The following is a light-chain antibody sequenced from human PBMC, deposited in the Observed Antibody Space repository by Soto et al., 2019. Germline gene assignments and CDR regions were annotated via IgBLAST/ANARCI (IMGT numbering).Light chain of an antibody. J-gene: IGLJ1*01. CDR3: SSFTGTTNSEV. Sequence: VLTQPASVSGSPGQSITISCTGTSSDVGAYKYVSWYQQHPGKAPKLIIYGVSNRPSGVSNRFSGSKSGNTAFLTISGLQHEDEADYYCSSFTGTTNSEVFGTGTKVTVL. CDR2: GVS. CDR1: SSDVGAYKY. V-gene: IGLV2-14*03.